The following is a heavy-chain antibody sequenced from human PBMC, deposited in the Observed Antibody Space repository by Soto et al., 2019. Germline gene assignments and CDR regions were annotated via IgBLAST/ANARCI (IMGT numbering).Heavy chain of an antibody. CDR3: AHASIGGRHPFDY. CDR2: IYWDDDK. D-gene: IGHD3-3*02. V-gene: IGHV2-5*02. J-gene: IGHJ4*02. Sequence: QITLKESGPTLVKPTQPLTLTCTFSGFSLSASGESVAWIRQPPGKALEWLALIYWDDDKRYTPSLKSRLTISKDSYKNQVVLIVTNMDSADTATYYCAHASIGGRHPFDYWGQGTLVTVSS. CDR1: GFSLSASGES.